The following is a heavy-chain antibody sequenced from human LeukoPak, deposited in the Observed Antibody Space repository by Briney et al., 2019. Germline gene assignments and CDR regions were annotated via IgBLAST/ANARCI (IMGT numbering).Heavy chain of an antibody. J-gene: IGHJ5*02. CDR2: IKKDGSQK. CDR3: ARVGWELLNLHFDP. Sequence: GGSLRLSCVGSGFTFSDKWMSWVRQAPGKGPEWVASIKKDGSQKYYVDSVKGRFTISRDNAQNSLYLQMSSLRVEDTAIYSCARVGWELLNLHFDPWGQGTLVTVPS. CDR1: GFTFSDKW. D-gene: IGHD1-26*01. V-gene: IGHV3-7*03.